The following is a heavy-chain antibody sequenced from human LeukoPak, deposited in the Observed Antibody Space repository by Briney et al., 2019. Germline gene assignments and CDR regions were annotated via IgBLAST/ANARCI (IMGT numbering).Heavy chain of an antibody. Sequence: ASVKVSCKASGGTFSSYAISWVRQAPGQGLEWMGWINPNSGGTNYAQKFQGRVTMTRDTSISTAYMELSRLRSDDTAVYYCARVNSPYSSSYVYWGQGTLVTVSS. CDR1: GGTFSSYA. CDR3: ARVNSPYSSSYVY. J-gene: IGHJ4*02. D-gene: IGHD6-13*01. V-gene: IGHV1-2*02. CDR2: INPNSGGT.